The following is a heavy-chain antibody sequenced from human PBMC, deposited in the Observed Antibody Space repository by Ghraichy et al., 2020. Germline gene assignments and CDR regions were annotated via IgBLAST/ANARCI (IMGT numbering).Heavy chain of an antibody. V-gene: IGHV3-53*01. CDR2: IYSGGST. CDR3: ARDLPYSSGWYVY. J-gene: IGHJ4*02. CDR1: GFTVSSNY. D-gene: IGHD6-19*01. Sequence: GESLNISCAASGFTVSSNYMSWVRQAPGKGLEWVSVIYSGGSTYYADSVKGRFTISRDNSKNTLYLQMNSLRAEDTAVYYCARDLPYSSGWYVYWGQGTLVTVSS.